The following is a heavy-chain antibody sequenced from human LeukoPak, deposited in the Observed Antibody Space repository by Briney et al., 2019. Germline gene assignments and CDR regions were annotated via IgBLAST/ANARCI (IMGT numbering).Heavy chain of an antibody. J-gene: IGHJ6*03. CDR2: INHSGIT. V-gene: IGHV4-34*01. CDR1: GGSFSGYY. D-gene: IGHD4-17*01. Sequence: SETLSLTCAVYGGSFSGYYWSWIRQPPGKGLEWIGEINHSGITNYNPSLKSRVTISVHTSKNQFSLKLTSVTAADTAVYFCARNGSLRRVYGDYYYYYCMDVWGKGTTVTVSS. CDR3: ARNGSLRRVYGDYYYYYCMDV.